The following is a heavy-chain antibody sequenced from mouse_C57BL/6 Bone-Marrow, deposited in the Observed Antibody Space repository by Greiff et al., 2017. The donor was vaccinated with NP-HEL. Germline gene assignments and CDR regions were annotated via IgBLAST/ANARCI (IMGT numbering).Heavy chain of an antibody. CDR1: GFNIKDDY. V-gene: IGHV14-4*01. Sequence: EVQLQQSGAELVRPGASVKLSCTASGFNIKDDYMHWVKQRPEQGLEWIGWIDPENGDTEYASKFQGKATITADTSSNTAYLQLSSLTSEDTAVYYCTTPTPYGACFSYWGQGTLVTVSA. CDR2: IDPENGDT. D-gene: IGHD2-10*02. CDR3: TTPTPYGACFSY. J-gene: IGHJ3*01.